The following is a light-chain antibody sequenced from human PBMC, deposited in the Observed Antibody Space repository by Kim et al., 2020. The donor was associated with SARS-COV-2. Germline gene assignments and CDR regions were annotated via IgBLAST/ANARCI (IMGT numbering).Light chain of an antibody. CDR1: RGISSR. CDR2: EAS. J-gene: IGKJ4*01. V-gene: IGKV1-5*01. CDR3: QHYHSYPLT. Sequence: GSEGDRHSIPGRASRGISSRLAWYQQKPGQGPKVLIYEASTLEGGVPSRFSGGGSGTEFTLTITSLQPDDFASYTCQHYHSYPLTFGGGTKVDIK.